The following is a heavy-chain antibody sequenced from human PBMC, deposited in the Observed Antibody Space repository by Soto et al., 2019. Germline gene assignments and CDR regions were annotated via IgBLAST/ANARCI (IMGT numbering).Heavy chain of an antibody. CDR3: VRDRVGYGDSGD. V-gene: IGHV1-46*04. CDR2: INPSGDVS. J-gene: IGHJ4*02. CDR1: GNTFTTNY. Sequence: QELLVQSGAEVKEPGASVRISCKTSGNTFTTNYIHWVRQAPGQGLEWMGVINPSGDVSSHTQKLQGTFTMTRDTSTSTAYMDLSSLRYDDTAVYYCVRDRVGYGDSGDWGQGTLVTVSS. D-gene: IGHD4-17*01.